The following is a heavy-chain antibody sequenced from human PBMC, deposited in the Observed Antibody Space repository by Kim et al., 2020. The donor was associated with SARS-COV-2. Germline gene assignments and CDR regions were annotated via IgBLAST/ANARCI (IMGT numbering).Heavy chain of an antibody. CDR3: ARGRAGVVPAPVLGLGPYSEYLYLDV. CDR2: INHSGSS. V-gene: IGHV4-34*01. J-gene: IGHJ6*02. Sequence: SETLSLTCAVYGESFSGYQWSWIRQPPGKGLEWNGQINHSGSSNHNPSLKIRVTISTDTTKIQFSLKLTSVTAADTGSYYCARGRAGVVPAPVLGLGPYSEYLYLDVWGRGTTVTVS. D-gene: IGHD3-10*01. CDR1: GESFSGYQ.